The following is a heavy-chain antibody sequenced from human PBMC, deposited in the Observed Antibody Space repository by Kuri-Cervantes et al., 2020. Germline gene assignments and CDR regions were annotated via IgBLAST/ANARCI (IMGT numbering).Heavy chain of an antibody. CDR3: ARDQTRSYWGGAGFDY. D-gene: IGHD1-26*01. V-gene: IGHV1-18*01. CDR2: ISAYNGNT. Sequence: ASVKVSCKASGYTFTRYDINWVRQAPGQGLEWMGWISAYNGNTNYAQKLQGRVTMTTGTSTSTAYMEMRSLRSDDTAVYYCARDQTRSYWGGAGFDYWTKGPLAPFP. CDR1: GYTFTRYD. J-gene: IGHJ4*03.